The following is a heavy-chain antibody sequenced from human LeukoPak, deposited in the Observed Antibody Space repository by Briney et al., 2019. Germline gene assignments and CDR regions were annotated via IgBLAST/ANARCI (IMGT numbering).Heavy chain of an antibody. CDR1: GGSISSGYY. J-gene: IGHJ4*02. CDR3: GRHSLGASIYFDY. D-gene: IGHD1-26*01. CDR2: IYHSGST. Sequence: SQTLSLTCTVSGGSISSGYYWGWIRQPPGKGLEWIGSIYHSGSTYYNPSLKSRVTISVDTSKNQFSLKLSSVTAADTAVYCCGRHSLGASIYFDYWGQGTLVTVSS. V-gene: IGHV4-38-2*02.